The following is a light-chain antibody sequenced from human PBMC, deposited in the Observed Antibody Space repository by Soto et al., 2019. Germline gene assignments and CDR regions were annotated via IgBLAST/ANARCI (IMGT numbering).Light chain of an antibody. CDR1: QSVSSC. Sequence: EIVLTQSPATLSLSEGERATLPCRASQSVSSCLAWYQQKPGKAPRLLIYDASTRATGIPARFSGSGSGTEFILTINSLQHEDFAVYFCQQRYKCSATFGHGTKVDI. V-gene: IGKV3-11*01. CDR2: DAS. J-gene: IGKJ1*01. CDR3: QQRYKCSAT.